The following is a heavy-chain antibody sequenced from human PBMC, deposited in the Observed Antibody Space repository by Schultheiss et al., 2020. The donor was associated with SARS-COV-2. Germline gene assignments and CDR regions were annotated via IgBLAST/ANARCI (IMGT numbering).Heavy chain of an antibody. Sequence: GESLKISCAASGFTFNTYWMHWVRQGPGKGLVWVSRINSDGSSTSYADSVKGRFTISRDNSKNTLYLQMNSLRAEDTAVYYCARDRSWYRGAFDIWGQGTMVTVSS. D-gene: IGHD6-13*01. J-gene: IGHJ3*02. CDR3: ARDRSWYRGAFDI. CDR1: GFTFNTYW. CDR2: INSDGSST. V-gene: IGHV3-74*01.